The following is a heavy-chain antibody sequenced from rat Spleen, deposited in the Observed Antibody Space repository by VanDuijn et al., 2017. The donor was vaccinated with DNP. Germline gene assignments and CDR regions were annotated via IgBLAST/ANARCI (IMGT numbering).Heavy chain of an antibody. Sequence: QVQLKESGPGLVQPSQTLSLTCTVSGFSLTSYGVSWVRQPPGKGLEWIGEIWSGGSTHYNPALKSRLSISRDTSKSQVFLKMNSLQTEDTAMYFCARHRGGAFAGYFDFWGPGTMVTVSS. CDR3: ARHRGGAFAGYFDF. CDR2: IWSGGST. V-gene: IGHV2-16*01. J-gene: IGHJ1*01. D-gene: IGHD1-11*01. CDR1: GFSLTSYG.